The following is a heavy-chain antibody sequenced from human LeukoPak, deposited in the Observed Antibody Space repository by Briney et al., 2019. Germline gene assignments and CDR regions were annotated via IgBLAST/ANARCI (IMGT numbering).Heavy chain of an antibody. CDR2: IKQDGSAK. Sequence: PGGSLRLSCAASGFTFSSYWMSWVRQAPGKGLEWVANIKQDGSAKYYVDSVKGRFTISRDNAKNFLYLQMNNLRAEDTAVYYCVTVYDILTTYYSNDYWGQGTLVTVSS. CDR1: GFTFSSYW. D-gene: IGHD3-9*01. CDR3: VTVYDILTTYYSNDY. V-gene: IGHV3-7*01. J-gene: IGHJ1*01.